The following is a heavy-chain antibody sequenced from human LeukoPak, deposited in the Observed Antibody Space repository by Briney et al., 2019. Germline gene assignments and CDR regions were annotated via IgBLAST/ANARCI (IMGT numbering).Heavy chain of an antibody. CDR3: ARRDSSSWYAIRD. V-gene: IGHV5-10-1*01. CDR1: GFTFSSYA. J-gene: IGHJ4*02. Sequence: GGSLRLSCAASGFTFSSYAMSWVRQAPGKGLEWMGRIDPSDSYTNYSPSFQGHVTISADKSISTAYLQWSSLKASDTAMYYCARRDSSSWYAIRDWGQGTLVTVSS. D-gene: IGHD6-13*01. CDR2: IDPSDSYT.